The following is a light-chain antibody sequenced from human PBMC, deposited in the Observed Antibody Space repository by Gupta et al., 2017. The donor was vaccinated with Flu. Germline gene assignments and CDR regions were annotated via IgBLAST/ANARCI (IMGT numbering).Light chain of an antibody. V-gene: IGLV1-44*01. CDR1: RSNIFNNP. CDR2: GND. J-gene: IGLJ3*02. Sequence: SLLTPPPSASGPPGLRVTLPCSGGRSNIFNNPVNWFRQHPGTAPQLLIYGNDQRPSGVSGRFSGSKSGNSASLAISGLQAEDEADYYCAAWDDSQNVWVFGGGTKLTVL. CDR3: AAWDDSQNVWV.